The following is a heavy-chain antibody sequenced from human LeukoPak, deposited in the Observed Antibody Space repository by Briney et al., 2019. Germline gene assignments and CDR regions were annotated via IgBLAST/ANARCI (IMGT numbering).Heavy chain of an antibody. D-gene: IGHD3-9*01. Sequence: ASVKVSCKASGYTFTGYYMHWVRQAPGQGLEWMGWINPNSGGTSYAQKFQGRVTMTGDTSINTAYMELSSLRSDDTAVYYCARDSWGRNYDILTGYYWFDPWGQGTLVTVSS. CDR3: ARDSWGRNYDILTGYYWFDP. J-gene: IGHJ5*02. V-gene: IGHV1-2*02. CDR1: GYTFTGYY. CDR2: INPNSGGT.